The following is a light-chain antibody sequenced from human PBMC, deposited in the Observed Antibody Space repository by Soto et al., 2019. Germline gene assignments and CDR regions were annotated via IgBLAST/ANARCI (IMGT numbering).Light chain of an antibody. CDR1: SSDVGGYNY. CDR3: SSYTSSSTPVV. CDR2: DVS. J-gene: IGLJ2*01. Sequence: QSALTQPASVSGSPGQSITISCTGTSSDVGGYNYVSWYQQHPGKAPKLMIYDVSNRPSGVSNRFSGSKSGNTASLTISGLQAADEADDYCSSYTSSSTPVVFGGGTKLTVL. V-gene: IGLV2-14*01.